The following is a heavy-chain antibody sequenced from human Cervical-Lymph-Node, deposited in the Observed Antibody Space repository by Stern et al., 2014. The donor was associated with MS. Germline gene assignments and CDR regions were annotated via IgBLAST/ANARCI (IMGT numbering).Heavy chain of an antibody. J-gene: IGHJ4*02. V-gene: IGHV3-11*06. D-gene: IGHD6-19*01. CDR3: ARGYSSGWYAGSDY. CDR2: ISGSTSYT. Sequence: VHLVESGGGLVKPGGSLRLSCAASGFSFSDYYMSWIRQAPGKGLEWVTYISGSTSYTKYADSVKGRLTISRDNTKNSLYLQMNSLSAEDTAVYYCARGYSSGWYAGSDYWGQGSLVTVSS. CDR1: GFSFSDYY.